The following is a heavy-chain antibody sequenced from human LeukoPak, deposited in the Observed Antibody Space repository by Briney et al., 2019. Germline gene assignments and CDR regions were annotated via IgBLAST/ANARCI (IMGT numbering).Heavy chain of an antibody. Sequence: GRTLRLSCAASGFTSSSYAMHWGRQAPGKGGEWVAVISYDGSNKYYTDPVKGRFTISRDNSKNTLYLQMNSLRAEDTAVYYCARDGTMAYFDDWGQGTLVTVSS. CDR2: ISYDGSNK. CDR3: ARDGTMAYFDD. V-gene: IGHV3-30*04. J-gene: IGHJ4*02. CDR1: GFTSSSYA. D-gene: IGHD3-10*01.